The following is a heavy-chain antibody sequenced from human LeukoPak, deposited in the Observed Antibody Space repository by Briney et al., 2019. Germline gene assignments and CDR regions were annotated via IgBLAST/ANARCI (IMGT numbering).Heavy chain of an antibody. CDR3: ARGGYNSDWSRIDY. D-gene: IGHD6-19*01. CDR2: ISYDGSKN. V-gene: IGHV3-30*04. CDR1: GFTFSSYA. J-gene: IGHJ4*02. Sequence: PGGSLRLSCAASGFTFSSYAMHWVRQAPGKGLEWVALISYDGSKNNYADSVKGRFTISRDNSNNTLYLQMNSLRAEDTAVYYCARGGYNSDWSRIDYWGQGTPVTVSS.